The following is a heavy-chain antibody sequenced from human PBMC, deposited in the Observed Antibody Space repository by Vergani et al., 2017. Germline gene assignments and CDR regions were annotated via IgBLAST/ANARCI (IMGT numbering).Heavy chain of an antibody. CDR3: ARVMYRDEASTGYRLEGMDI. D-gene: IGHD3-9*01. CDR2: MYTSGHT. J-gene: IGHJ6*02. Sequence: QVQLQESGPGLLKPSQTLSLTCTVSGASVSRGTYYWTWIRQPAGKKLEWIVRMYTSGHTIYNPSLESRVTMSVDTSKNQFSLQLSSVTAADTAVYYCARVMYRDEASTGYRLEGMDIWGQGTTVTISS. V-gene: IGHV4-61*02. CDR1: GASVSRGTYY.